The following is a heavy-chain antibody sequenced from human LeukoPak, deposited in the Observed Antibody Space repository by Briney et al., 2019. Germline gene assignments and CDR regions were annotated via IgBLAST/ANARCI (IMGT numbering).Heavy chain of an antibody. V-gene: IGHV3-21*01. Sequence: GGSLRLSCAASGFTFSSYSMNWDRQAPGKGLEWVSSISSSSSYIYYADSMKGRFTIYRDNAKNSLYLQMNSLRAEDTAVYYCATSITIFGGGAGFDVWGQGTMVTVSS. J-gene: IGHJ3*01. CDR2: ISSSSSYI. D-gene: IGHD3-3*01. CDR1: GFTFSSYS. CDR3: ATSITIFGGGAGFDV.